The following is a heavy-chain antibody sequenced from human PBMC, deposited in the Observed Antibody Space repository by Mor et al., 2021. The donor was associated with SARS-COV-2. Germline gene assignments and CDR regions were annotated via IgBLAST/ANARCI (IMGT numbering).Heavy chain of an antibody. D-gene: IGHD6-19*01. Sequence: WVSVISSTGSNANYADSVKGRFFISRDNSKDTLYLQMTPLRADDTAQSYCACGGWLGGTGAHYWGQGTLVTVSS. CDR2: ISSTGSNA. CDR3: ACGGWLGGTGAHY. V-gene: IGHV3-23*01. J-gene: IGHJ4*02.